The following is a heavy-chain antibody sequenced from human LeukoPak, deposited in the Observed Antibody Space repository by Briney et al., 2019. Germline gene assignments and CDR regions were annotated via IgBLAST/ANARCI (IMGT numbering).Heavy chain of an antibody. CDR3: ATGIAAASSISDY. V-gene: IGHV1-69-2*01. Sequence: ASVKVSCKVSGYTFTDYYMHWVQQAPGKGLEWMGLVDPEDGETIYAEKFQGRVTITADTSTDTAYMELSSLRSEDTAVYYCATGIAAASSISDYWGQGTLATVSS. CDR2: VDPEDGET. J-gene: IGHJ4*02. CDR1: GYTFTDYY. D-gene: IGHD6-13*01.